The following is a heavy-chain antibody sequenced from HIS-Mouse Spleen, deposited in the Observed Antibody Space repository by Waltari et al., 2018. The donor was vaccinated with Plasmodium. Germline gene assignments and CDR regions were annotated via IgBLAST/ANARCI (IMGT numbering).Heavy chain of an antibody. Sequence: EVQLVESGGGLVQPGGSLRLSCAASGFTFSSYWMSWVRQAPGKGLEWVANIKQDGSEKYYGDSWEGRFTISRDNAKNALYLQMNSLRAEDTAVYYCAREFGTGNWYFDLWGRGTLVTVSS. CDR3: AREFGTGNWYFDL. D-gene: IGHD7-27*01. CDR2: IKQDGSEK. J-gene: IGHJ2*01. CDR1: GFTFSSYW. V-gene: IGHV3-7*01.